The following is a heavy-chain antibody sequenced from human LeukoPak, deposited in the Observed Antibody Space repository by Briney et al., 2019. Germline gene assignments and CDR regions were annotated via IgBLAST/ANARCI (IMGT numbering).Heavy chain of an antibody. D-gene: IGHD2-2*01. V-gene: IGHV3-30*04. Sequence: GGSLRLSCAASGSSFGIFAMHWVRQAPGKGREWEGFISYDERQEYYADSVKGRFTISRDNSKNTLYLQTNSLRGEDTAVYYCARAYDTSWHNFDLWGQGSLVTVSS. CDR3: ARAYDTSWHNFDL. CDR1: GSSFGIFA. CDR2: ISYDERQE. J-gene: IGHJ4*02.